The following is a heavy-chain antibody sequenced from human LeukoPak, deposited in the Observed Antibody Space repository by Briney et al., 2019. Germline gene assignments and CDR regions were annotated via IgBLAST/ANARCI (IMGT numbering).Heavy chain of an antibody. CDR3: ATGYCSSTNCRIDY. D-gene: IGHD2-2*03. V-gene: IGHV1-2*02. Sequence: GASVKVSCKASGYSFTGYYIHWVRQAPGQGLEWMGWINPNSGGTNYAQKFQGRVTMTRDTSISTAYMELSRLRSDDTAVYYCATGYCSSTNCRIDYWGQGTLVTVSS. CDR2: INPNSGGT. CDR1: GYSFTGYY. J-gene: IGHJ4*02.